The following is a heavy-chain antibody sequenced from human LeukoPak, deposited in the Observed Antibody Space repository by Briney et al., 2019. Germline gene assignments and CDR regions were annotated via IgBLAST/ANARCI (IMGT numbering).Heavy chain of an antibody. V-gene: IGHV1-69*05. CDR3: ARSIAAAGLDAFDM. J-gene: IGHJ3*02. CDR2: IIPIFGTA. Sequence: SVKVSCEASGCTFSSYAISWVRQAPGQGLEWMGRIIPIFGTANYAQKFQGRVTITTDESTSTAYIELSSLRSADTAVYYCARSIAAAGLDAFDMWGQGTMVTVSS. D-gene: IGHD6-13*01. CDR1: GCTFSSYA.